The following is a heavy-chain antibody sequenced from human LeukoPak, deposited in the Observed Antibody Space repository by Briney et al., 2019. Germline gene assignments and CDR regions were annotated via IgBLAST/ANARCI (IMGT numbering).Heavy chain of an antibody. Sequence: ASVKVSCKASGYTFNRNAVHWVRQAPGQRLEWMGWINAGNSSTRYSQKFQARVTITTDTSASTAYMELSSLRSEDTAVYYCAREYDSGSYYPLDYWGQGTLVTVSS. CDR1: GYTFNRNA. V-gene: IGHV1-3*01. CDR3: AREYDSGSYYPLDY. J-gene: IGHJ4*02. D-gene: IGHD3-10*01. CDR2: INAGNSST.